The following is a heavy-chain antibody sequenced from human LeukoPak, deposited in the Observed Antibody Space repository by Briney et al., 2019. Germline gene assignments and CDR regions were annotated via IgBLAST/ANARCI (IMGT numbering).Heavy chain of an antibody. CDR2: INHSGST. Sequence: PSETLSLTCAVYGGSFSGYYWSWIRHPPGKGLEWIGEINHSGSTNYNLSLKSRVTISVDTSKNQFSLKLSSVTAADTAVYYCARGRLLGYWGQGTLVTVSP. D-gene: IGHD6-25*01. CDR3: ARGRLLGY. CDR1: GGSFSGYY. V-gene: IGHV4-34*01. J-gene: IGHJ4*02.